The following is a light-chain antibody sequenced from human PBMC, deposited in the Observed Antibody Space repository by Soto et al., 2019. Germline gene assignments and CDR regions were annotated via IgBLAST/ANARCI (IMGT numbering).Light chain of an antibody. CDR3: QRYNSAPLT. V-gene: IGKV1-27*01. CDR2: DAS. J-gene: IGKJ3*01. CDR1: QGISND. Sequence: DIQMTQSPSSLSASVRDRVTITCRASQGISNDLAWYQQKPGKVPTLLIYDASTLQSGVPSRFSGSGSGTDFTLTISSLQPEDVATYYCQRYNSAPLTFGPGTKVDIK.